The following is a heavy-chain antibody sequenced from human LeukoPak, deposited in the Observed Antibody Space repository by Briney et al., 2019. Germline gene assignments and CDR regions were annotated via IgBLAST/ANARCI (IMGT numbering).Heavy chain of an antibody. D-gene: IGHD3-22*01. CDR2: IIPIFGTA. J-gene: IGHJ4*02. Sequence: SVKVSCKASGGTFSSYAISWVRQAPGQGLEWMGGIIPIFGTANYAQKFQGRVTITADESTSTAYMELSSLRSEDTAVYYCARGYYDSSGYGLTPSDYWGQGTLVTVSS. V-gene: IGHV1-69*13. CDR1: GGTFSSYA. CDR3: ARGYYDSSGYGLTPSDY.